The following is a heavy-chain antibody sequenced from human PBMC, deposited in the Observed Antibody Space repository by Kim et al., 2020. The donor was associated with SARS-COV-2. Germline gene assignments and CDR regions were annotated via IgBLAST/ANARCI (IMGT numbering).Heavy chain of an antibody. J-gene: IGHJ6*02. V-gene: IGHV3-23*01. Sequence: GGSLRLSCAASGSTFSSYGMSWVRQAPGKGLEWVSGISESGGSTYYADSVKGRFTISRDHSKNTLFLQMHSLRAEDTAVYYCARTDLIWGQGTTVTVSS. CDR2: ISESGGST. CDR1: GSTFSSYG. D-gene: IGHD1-1*01. CDR3: ARTDLI.